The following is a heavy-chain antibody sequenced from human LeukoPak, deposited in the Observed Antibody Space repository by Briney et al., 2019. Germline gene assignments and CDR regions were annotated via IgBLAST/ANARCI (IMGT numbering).Heavy chain of an antibody. V-gene: IGHV4-34*01. CDR1: GGSFSGYY. CDR3: ARASNWTPDY. Sequence: SETLSLTCAVYGGSFSGYYWSWIRQPPGKGLEWIGEINHSGSTNYNPSLKSRVTISVDTSKNQFSLKLSSVTAADTAVYYCARASNWTPDYWGQGTLVTVSS. J-gene: IGHJ4*02. CDR2: INHSGST. D-gene: IGHD1-1*01.